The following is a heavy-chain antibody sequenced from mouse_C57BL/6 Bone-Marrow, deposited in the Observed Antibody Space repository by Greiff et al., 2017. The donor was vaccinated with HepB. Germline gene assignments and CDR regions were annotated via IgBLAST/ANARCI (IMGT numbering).Heavy chain of an antibody. CDR2: ISSGSSTI. CDR1: GFTFSDYG. D-gene: IGHD2-5*01. Sequence: DVQLQESGGGLVKPGGSLKLSCAASGFTFSDYGMHWVRQAPEKGLEWVAYISSGSSTIYYADTVKGRCTISRDNAKNSLFLQMTSLRSEDTSMYYCAAKGYSNYGSYAMDDWGQGTSVTVSS. V-gene: IGHV5-17*01. J-gene: IGHJ4*01. CDR3: AAKGYSNYGSYAMDD.